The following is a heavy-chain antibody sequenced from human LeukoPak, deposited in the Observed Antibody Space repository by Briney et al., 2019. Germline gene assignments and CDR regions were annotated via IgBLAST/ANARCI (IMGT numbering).Heavy chain of an antibody. CDR1: GFTFSNYG. D-gene: IGHD4-11*01. CDR3: ARLADYGNYGPREYLDF. V-gene: IGHV3-21*01. J-gene: IGHJ4*02. Sequence: GGSLRLSCAASGFTFSNYGMNWVRQAPGKGLEWVSSISGSSSSIYYADSLKGRFTISRDNAKTSLYLQMNSLRAEDTAVYYCARLADYGNYGPREYLDFWGQGTLVTLST. CDR2: ISGSSSSI.